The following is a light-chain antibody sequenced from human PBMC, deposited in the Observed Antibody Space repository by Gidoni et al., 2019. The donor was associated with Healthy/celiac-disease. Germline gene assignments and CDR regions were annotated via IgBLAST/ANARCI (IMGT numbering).Light chain of an antibody. CDR1: ETIDYK. CDR3: QQYSNWPPFT. Sequence: ETVLTQSPVTLSVSSGERAAISCRASETIDYKLAWYQQKPGQAHRLLIYGASIRATGVPDRFRGSGSGTEFTLTISSLQSEDFAFYYYQQYSNWPPFTFGGGTKVEMK. J-gene: IGKJ4*01. V-gene: IGKV3-15*01. CDR2: GAS.